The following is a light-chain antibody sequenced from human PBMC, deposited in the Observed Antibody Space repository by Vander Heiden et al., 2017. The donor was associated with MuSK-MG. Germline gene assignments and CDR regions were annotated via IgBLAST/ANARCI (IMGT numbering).Light chain of an antibody. CDR1: QSVSSY. Sequence: EIVLTQSPATLSLSPGERATRSCRASQSVSSYLAWYQKKPGQAPRLLIYDASNRATGIPARFSGSGSGTGFTLTISSLEPEDFAVYYCQQRSNWLETFGQGTRLEIK. CDR3: QQRSNWLET. J-gene: IGKJ5*01. CDR2: DAS. V-gene: IGKV3-11*01.